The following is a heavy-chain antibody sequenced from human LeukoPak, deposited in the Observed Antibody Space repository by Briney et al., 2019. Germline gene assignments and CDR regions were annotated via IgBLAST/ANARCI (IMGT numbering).Heavy chain of an antibody. CDR2: IYYSGST. Sequence: PSETLSLTCTVSGGSISSYYWSWIRQPPGKGLEWIGYIYYSGSTNYNPSLKSRVTISVDTSKNQFSLKLSSVTAADTAVYYCAREGGGSYAFDYWGQGTLVTVSS. V-gene: IGHV4-59*01. CDR1: GGSISSYY. J-gene: IGHJ4*02. CDR3: AREGGGSYAFDY. D-gene: IGHD1-26*01.